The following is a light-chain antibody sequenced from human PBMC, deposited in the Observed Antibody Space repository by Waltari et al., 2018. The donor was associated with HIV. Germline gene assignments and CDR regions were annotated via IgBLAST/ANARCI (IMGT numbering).Light chain of an antibody. Sequence: QSALTQPASVSGSPGQSITISFTGTSRDVGGYNYVSWYQQHPGKAPQLLIDEVSNRPSGVLNSFAGSKSGNTASLTISGLQAEYEADYYCSSYTSSSTSSWVFGGGTKLTVL. CDR3: SSYTSSSTSSWV. J-gene: IGLJ3*02. CDR2: EVS. CDR1: SRDVGGYNY. V-gene: IGLV2-14*01.